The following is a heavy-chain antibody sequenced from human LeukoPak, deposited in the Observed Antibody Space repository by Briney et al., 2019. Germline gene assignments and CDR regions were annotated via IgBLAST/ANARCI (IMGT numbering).Heavy chain of an antibody. D-gene: IGHD6-6*01. Sequence: ASVKVSCKASGYTFTSYAIHWVRQAPGQSLEWMGWINVGNGNTKYSQKFQGRVTITRDTSASTAYMELNSLRSEDTAVFYCSRGRGSSYDFSAFDIWGQGTMVTVSS. CDR2: INVGNGNT. V-gene: IGHV1-3*01. CDR3: SRGRGSSYDFSAFDI. CDR1: GYTFTSYA. J-gene: IGHJ3*02.